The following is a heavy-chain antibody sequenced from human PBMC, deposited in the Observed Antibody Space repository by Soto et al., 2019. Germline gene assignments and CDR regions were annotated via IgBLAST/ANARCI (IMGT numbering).Heavy chain of an antibody. CDR1: GDSYSISTYS. CDR3: AGMPYTSGLRFDP. CDR2: IYQSGVT. V-gene: IGHV4-30-2*01. Sequence: ALSVTCDISGDSYSISTYSWSWIRQPPGKALQWIGFIYQSGVTSYNPSLASRVSISLDRSNNQCSLKLKSVTAADTAVYFCAGMPYTSGLRFDPWGPGTLVTVYS. D-gene: IGHD6-19*01. J-gene: IGHJ5*02.